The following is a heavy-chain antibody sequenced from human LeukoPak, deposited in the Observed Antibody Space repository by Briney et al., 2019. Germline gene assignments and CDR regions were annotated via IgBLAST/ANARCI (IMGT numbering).Heavy chain of an antibody. Sequence: ASVKVSCKASGYTFTSYYMHWVRQAPGQGLEWMGIINPSGGSTSYAQKFQGRVTMTRDTSTNTVYMELSGLRSEDTAVYFCARATLSDYYFNYWGQGTLVTVSS. CDR3: ARATLSDYYFNY. J-gene: IGHJ4*02. V-gene: IGHV1-46*01. CDR2: INPSGGST. CDR1: GYTFTSYY.